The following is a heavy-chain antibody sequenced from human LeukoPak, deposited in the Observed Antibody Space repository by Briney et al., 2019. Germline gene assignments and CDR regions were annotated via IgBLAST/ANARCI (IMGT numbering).Heavy chain of an antibody. Sequence: GGSLRLSCAASGFTFSSYSMNWVRQAPGKGLEWVSSISSSSSYIYYADSVKGRFTISRDNSKNTLYLQMNSLRAEDTAVYYCAKFSTAVAGTRYFDLWGRGTLVTVSS. CDR2: ISSSSSYI. CDR1: GFTFSSYS. V-gene: IGHV3-21*04. CDR3: AKFSTAVAGTRYFDL. J-gene: IGHJ2*01. D-gene: IGHD6-19*01.